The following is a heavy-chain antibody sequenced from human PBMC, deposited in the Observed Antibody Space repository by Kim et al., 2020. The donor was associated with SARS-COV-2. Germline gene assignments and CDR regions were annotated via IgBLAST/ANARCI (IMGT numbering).Heavy chain of an antibody. D-gene: IGHD3-10*01. CDR1: GFTFSSYS. J-gene: IGHJ4*02. Sequence: GGSLRLSCAASGFTFSSYSMNWVRQAPGKGLEWVSSISSSSSYIYYADSVKGRFTISRDNAKNSLYLQMNSLRAEDTAVYYCARGIGFGERWSYWGQGTLVTVSS. V-gene: IGHV3-21*01. CDR3: ARGIGFGERWSY. CDR2: ISSSSSYI.